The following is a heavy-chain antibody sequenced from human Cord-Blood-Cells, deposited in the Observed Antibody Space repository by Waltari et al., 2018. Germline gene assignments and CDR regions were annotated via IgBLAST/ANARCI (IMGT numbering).Heavy chain of an antibody. CDR1: GDSVSSNSAA. CDR2: TYYRSKWYN. Sequence: QVQLQQSGPGLVKPSQTLSLTCAISGDSVSSNSAAWNWIRQSPSRGLEWLGRTYYRSKWYNDYAVSVKSRITINPDTSKSQFSLQLNSVTPEDTAVYYCARDIVVVPAANHYYYYGMDVCGQGTTVTVSS. J-gene: IGHJ6*02. V-gene: IGHV6-1*01. CDR3: ARDIVVVPAANHYYYYGMDV. D-gene: IGHD2-2*01.